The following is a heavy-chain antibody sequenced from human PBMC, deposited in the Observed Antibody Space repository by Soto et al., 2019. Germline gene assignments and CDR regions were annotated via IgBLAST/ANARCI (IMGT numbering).Heavy chain of an antibody. Sequence: PSETLSLTCTVSGGSISTYYWSWMRQPPGKGLEWIGSIQNSGSTNHNPSLTSRVTMSVDTSKNQFSLKLSSMTAADTAVYYCAKYGNYRFFDYWGQGTLVTVSS. J-gene: IGHJ4*02. CDR3: AKYGNYRFFDY. V-gene: IGHV4-59*01. CDR1: GGSISTYY. CDR2: IQNSGST. D-gene: IGHD4-17*01.